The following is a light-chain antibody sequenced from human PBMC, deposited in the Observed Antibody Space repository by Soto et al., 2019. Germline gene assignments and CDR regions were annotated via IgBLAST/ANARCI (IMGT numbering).Light chain of an antibody. Sequence: DIQMTQSPSTLSASVGDRVTITCRASQSISNWLAWYQQKPGKAPKLLIFKASTLESGVPSRFSGSGSGTEFPLNISSLQPDDFATYHCQQYDTYPRTFGQGTKLDIK. CDR2: KAS. CDR1: QSISNW. CDR3: QQYDTYPRT. J-gene: IGKJ1*01. V-gene: IGKV1-5*03.